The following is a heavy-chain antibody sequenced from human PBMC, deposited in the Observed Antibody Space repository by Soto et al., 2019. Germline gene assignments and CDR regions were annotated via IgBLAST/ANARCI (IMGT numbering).Heavy chain of an antibody. CDR1: GFTFSSYS. CDR2: ISSSSSYI. CDR3: ARGESSAAHDY. D-gene: IGHD2-2*01. V-gene: IGHV3-21*01. J-gene: IGHJ4*02. Sequence: GGSLRLSCAASGFTFSSYSMNWVRQAPGKGPEWVSSISSSSSYIYYADSVKGRFTISRDNAKNSLYLQMNSLRAEDTAVYYCARGESSAAHDYWGQGTLVTVSS.